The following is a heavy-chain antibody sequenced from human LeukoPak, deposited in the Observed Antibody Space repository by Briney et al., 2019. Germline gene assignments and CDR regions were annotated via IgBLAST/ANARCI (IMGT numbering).Heavy chain of an antibody. D-gene: IGHD1-26*01. V-gene: IGHV3-48*01. CDR2: ITVSSTT. CDR3: ARDSSGRGHDAFDI. J-gene: IGHJ3*02. CDR1: GFTCSSYT. Sequence: PGGSLRPSCAASGFTCSSYTMNWVRQAPGKGLEWLSYITVSSTTYYIDSVQGRFTISRDNAKNSLYLQMNSLRAEDTAVYYCARDSSGRGHDAFDIWGQGTMVTVSS.